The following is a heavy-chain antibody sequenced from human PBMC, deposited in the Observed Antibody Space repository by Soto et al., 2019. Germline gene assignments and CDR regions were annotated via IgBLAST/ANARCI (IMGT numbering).Heavy chain of an antibody. CDR1: GYTFSRYC. Sequence: ASVKVSCKASGYTFSRYCLRSLLPAPGQGQKWMGWISGYNGNTDYAQKFQGRVTMTTDTSTSTAYMELRSLRSDDTAVYYCAREGRSDPIEDWGLGTLVTVSS. J-gene: IGHJ4*02. CDR3: AREGRSDPIED. V-gene: IGHV1-18*01. D-gene: IGHD2-15*01. CDR2: ISGYNGNT.